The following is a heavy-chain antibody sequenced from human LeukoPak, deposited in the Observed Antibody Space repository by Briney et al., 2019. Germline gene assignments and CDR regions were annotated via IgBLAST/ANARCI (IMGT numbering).Heavy chain of an antibody. CDR1: GFTFSNYG. Sequence: GGSLRLSCVASGFTFSNYGMHWVRQAPGKGLEWVAIIWFDGSGTYYAGSVKGRVTFSRDNSKNTLYLQMNSLRAEDTAMYYCARHASTHYFDSWGQGTLVTVSS. CDR3: ARHASTHYFDS. CDR2: IWFDGSGT. V-gene: IGHV3-33*01. D-gene: IGHD2/OR15-2a*01. J-gene: IGHJ4*02.